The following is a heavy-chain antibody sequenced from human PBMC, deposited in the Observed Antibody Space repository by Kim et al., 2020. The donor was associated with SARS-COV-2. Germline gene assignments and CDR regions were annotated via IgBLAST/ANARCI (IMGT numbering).Heavy chain of an antibody. CDR2: ISSSGSTI. D-gene: IGHD3-22*01. Sequence: GGSLRLSCAASGFTFSSYEMNWVRQAPGKGLEWVSYISSSGSTIYYADSVKGRFTISRDNAKNSLYLQMNSLRAEDTAVYYCASQGYYYDSSGYNYYGMDVWGQGTTVTVSS. CDR1: GFTFSSYE. CDR3: ASQGYYYDSSGYNYYGMDV. V-gene: IGHV3-48*03. J-gene: IGHJ6*02.